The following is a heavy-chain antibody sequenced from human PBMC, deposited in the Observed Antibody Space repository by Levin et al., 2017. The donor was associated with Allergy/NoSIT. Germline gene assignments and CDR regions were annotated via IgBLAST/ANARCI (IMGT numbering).Heavy chain of an antibody. Sequence: AASVKVSCKASGYTFTGYYMHWVRQAPGQGLEWMGWINPNSGGTNYAQKFQGRVTMTRDTSISTAYMELSRLRSDDTAVYYCARVANDYVWSSYGYWGQGTLVTVSS. CDR3: ARVANDYVWSSYGY. CDR1: GYTFTGYY. J-gene: IGHJ4*02. V-gene: IGHV1-2*02. D-gene: IGHD3-16*01. CDR2: INPNSGGT.